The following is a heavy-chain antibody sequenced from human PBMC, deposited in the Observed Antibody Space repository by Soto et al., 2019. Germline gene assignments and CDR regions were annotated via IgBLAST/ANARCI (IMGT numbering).Heavy chain of an antibody. J-gene: IGHJ3*02. Sequence: SSVKVSCKASGGTFSSYAISWVRQAPGQGLEWMGGIIPIFGTANYAQKFQGRVTITADESTSTAYMELSSLRSEDTAVYYCARAEDYYGSGSKYAFDIWGQGKMVTVSS. V-gene: IGHV1-69*13. CDR3: ARAEDYYGSGSKYAFDI. D-gene: IGHD3-10*01. CDR2: IIPIFGTA. CDR1: GGTFSSYA.